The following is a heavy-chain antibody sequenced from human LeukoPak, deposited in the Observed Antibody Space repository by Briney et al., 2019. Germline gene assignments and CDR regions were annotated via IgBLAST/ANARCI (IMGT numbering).Heavy chain of an antibody. Sequence: PGWSLRLSCVASGFTFSSYGMHWVRQAPGKGLEWVAVISNDGSNKYYADSVKGRYTISRDNSKNTLYLQMNSLRAEDTAVYYCAKGRGAFDIWGQGTMVTVSS. J-gene: IGHJ3*02. CDR3: AKGRGAFDI. CDR1: GFTFSSYG. V-gene: IGHV3-30*18. D-gene: IGHD3-10*01. CDR2: ISNDGSNK.